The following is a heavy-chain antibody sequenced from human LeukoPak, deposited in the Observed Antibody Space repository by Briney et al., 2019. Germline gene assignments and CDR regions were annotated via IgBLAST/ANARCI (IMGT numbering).Heavy chain of an antibody. Sequence: GGSLRLSCAASGFTFSSYAMSWVRQAPGKGLEWVSSISSSSSYIYYADSVKGRFTISRDNAKNSLYLQMNSLRAEDTAVYYCARDHSNWFDPWGQGTLVTVSS. D-gene: IGHD1-26*01. CDR3: ARDHSNWFDP. CDR2: ISSSSSYI. V-gene: IGHV3-21*01. CDR1: GFTFSSYA. J-gene: IGHJ5*02.